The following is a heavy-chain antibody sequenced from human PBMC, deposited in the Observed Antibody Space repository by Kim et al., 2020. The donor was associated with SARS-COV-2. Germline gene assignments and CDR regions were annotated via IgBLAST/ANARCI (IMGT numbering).Heavy chain of an antibody. CDR2: ISYDGSNK. CDR1: GFTFSSYA. J-gene: IGHJ4*02. CDR3: AREGRVHVILTGYYY. D-gene: IGHD3-9*01. V-gene: IGHV3-30*04. Sequence: GGSLRLSCAASGFTFSSYAMHWVRQAPGKGLEWVAVISYDGSNKYYADSVKGRFTISRDNSKNALYLQMNSLRAEDTAVYYWAREGRVHVILTGYYYWGQGALVTVSS.